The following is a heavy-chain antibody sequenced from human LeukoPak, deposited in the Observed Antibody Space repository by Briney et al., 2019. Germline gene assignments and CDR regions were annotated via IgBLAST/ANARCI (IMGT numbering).Heavy chain of an antibody. J-gene: IGHJ3*02. V-gene: IGHV3-43D*03. D-gene: IGHD3-10*01. CDR3: AKDIESGTYTSDAFDI. Sequence: GGSLRLSCAASGFTFDGYAMHWVRQAPGKGLEWVSLISWDGGSTYYADSVKGRFTISRDNSKNSLYLQMNSLRAEDTALYYCAKDIESGTYTSDAFDIWGQGTMVTVSS. CDR2: ISWDGGST. CDR1: GFTFDGYA.